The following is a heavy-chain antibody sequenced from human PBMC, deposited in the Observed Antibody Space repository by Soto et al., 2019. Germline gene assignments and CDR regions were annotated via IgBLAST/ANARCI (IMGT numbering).Heavy chain of an antibody. Sequence: QVQLVQSGAEVKKPGASVKVSCKASGYTFTSYYMHWVRQAPGQGLEWMGIINPSGGSTSYAQKFQGRVTMTRDTSTSTVYMELSSLRSEDTAVYYCAKKRNWYSSSWLNWFDPWGQGTLVTVSS. D-gene: IGHD6-13*01. CDR2: INPSGGST. J-gene: IGHJ5*02. CDR3: AKKRNWYSSSWLNWFDP. V-gene: IGHV1-46*01. CDR1: GYTFTSYY.